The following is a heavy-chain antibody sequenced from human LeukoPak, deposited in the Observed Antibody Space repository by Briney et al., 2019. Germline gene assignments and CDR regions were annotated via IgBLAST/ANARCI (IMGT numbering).Heavy chain of an antibody. CDR2: IFYSGST. Sequence: SETLSLTCTVSGYSISNSYYWGWIRQPPGKGLEWIGNIFYSGSTYYSPSLRSRVTISLDTSRNQFSLKLNSVTAADTAVYYCARTTEAHSWQTRYYSYYMDVWGKGTTVTVSS. D-gene: IGHD6-13*01. V-gene: IGHV4-38-2*02. CDR3: ARTTEAHSWQTRYYSYYMDV. J-gene: IGHJ6*03. CDR1: GYSISNSYY.